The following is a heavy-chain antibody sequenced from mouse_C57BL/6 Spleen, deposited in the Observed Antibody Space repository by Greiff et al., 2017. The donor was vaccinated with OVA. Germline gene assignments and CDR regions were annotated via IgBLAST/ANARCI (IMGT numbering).Heavy chain of an antibody. CDR2: IYPGDGDT. CDR1: GYAFSSSW. CDR3: ARWIYYDYDWYFDV. D-gene: IGHD2-4*01. J-gene: IGHJ1*03. V-gene: IGHV1-82*01. Sequence: VQLQQSGPELVKPGASVKISCKASGYAFSSSWMNWVKQRPGKGLEWIGRIYPGDGDTNYNGKFKGKATLTADKSSSTAYMQLSSLTSEDSAVYFCARWIYYDYDWYFDVWGTGTTVTVSS.